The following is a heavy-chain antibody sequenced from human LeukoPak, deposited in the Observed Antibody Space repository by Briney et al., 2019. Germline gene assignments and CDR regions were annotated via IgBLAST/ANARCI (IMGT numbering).Heavy chain of an antibody. D-gene: IGHD2-2*01. V-gene: IGHV4-38-2*02. CDR1: GYSINNDDY. CDR2: IYHSGSV. Sequence: KSSETLSLTCTASGYSINNDDYWGWIRQSPGKGLEWIGSIYHSGSVYYNPSLKSRVTISVDTSKNQFSLKLTSVTAADTAVYYCARGPPRASSNTYFDYWGQGTLVTVSS. J-gene: IGHJ4*02. CDR3: ARGPPRASSNTYFDY.